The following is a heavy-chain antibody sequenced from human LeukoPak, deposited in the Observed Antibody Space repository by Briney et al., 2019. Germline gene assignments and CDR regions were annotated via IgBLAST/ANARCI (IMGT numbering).Heavy chain of an antibody. D-gene: IGHD6-13*01. CDR2: IIPIFGTA. CDR1: GGTFSSYA. CDR3: ASLGALWEQQRSFDY. Sequence: SVKVSCKASGGTFSSYAISWVRQAHGQGIERMGRIIPIFGTANYAQKFKGRVTITTDESTSTAYMELSSLRSEDTAVYYCASLGALWEQQRSFDYWGQGTLVTVSS. J-gene: IGHJ4*02. V-gene: IGHV1-69*05.